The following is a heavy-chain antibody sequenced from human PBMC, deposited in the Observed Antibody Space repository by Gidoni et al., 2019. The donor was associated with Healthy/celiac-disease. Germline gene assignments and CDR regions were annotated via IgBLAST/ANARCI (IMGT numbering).Heavy chain of an antibody. J-gene: IGHJ4*02. V-gene: IGHV3-7*03. CDR3: ARDLGYDILTGYSDLFDY. D-gene: IGHD3-9*01. CDR2: IKQDGSEK. Sequence: LSWVRQAPGKGLGWVANIKQDGSEKYYVDSVKGRFTISRDNAKNSLYLQMNSLRAEDTAVYYCARDLGYDILTGYSDLFDYWGQGTLVTVSS.